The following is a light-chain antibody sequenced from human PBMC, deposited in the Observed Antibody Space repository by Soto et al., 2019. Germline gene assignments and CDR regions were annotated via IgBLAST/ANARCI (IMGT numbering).Light chain of an antibody. Sequence: EIVLTQSPGTLSVSPGERATLSCRASQSIGSRYIAWYQQKPGQAPRLLIYGASTRATGIPDRFSGSDSGTDFTLTISRLEPEDFAVYYCQQFATSSWTFGQGTKVEIK. CDR1: QSIGSRY. CDR3: QQFATSSWT. V-gene: IGKV3-20*01. CDR2: GAS. J-gene: IGKJ1*01.